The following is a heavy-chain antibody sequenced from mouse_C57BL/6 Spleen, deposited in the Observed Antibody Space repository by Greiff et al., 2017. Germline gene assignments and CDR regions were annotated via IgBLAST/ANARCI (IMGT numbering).Heavy chain of an antibody. CDR2: INPNYGTT. D-gene: IGHD1-1*01. J-gene: IGHJ4*01. V-gene: IGHV1-39*01. CDR1: GYSFTDYN. CDR3: ARWATVVATDYAMDY. Sequence: EVQLQQSGPELVKPGASVKISCKASGYSFTDYNMNWVKQSNGKSLEWIGVINPNYGTTSYNQKFKGKDTLTVDQSASTAYMQLNSLTSEDSAVYYCARWATVVATDYAMDYWGQGTSVTVSS.